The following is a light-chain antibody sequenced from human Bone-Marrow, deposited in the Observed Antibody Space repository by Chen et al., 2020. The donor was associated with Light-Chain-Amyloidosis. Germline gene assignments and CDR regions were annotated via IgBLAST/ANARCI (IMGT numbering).Light chain of an antibody. J-gene: IGLJ2*01. CDR2: RDT. Sequence: LIQPPTASVSPGQTARLNWSGDDSPTKSASWSQQKPGQAPVLVIDRDTERPSGISERFSGSSSGTTATLTISGGQAEDEADYHCQSADSSGTYEVIFGGGTKLTVL. CDR1: DSPTKS. V-gene: IGLV3-25*03. CDR3: QSADSSGTYEVI.